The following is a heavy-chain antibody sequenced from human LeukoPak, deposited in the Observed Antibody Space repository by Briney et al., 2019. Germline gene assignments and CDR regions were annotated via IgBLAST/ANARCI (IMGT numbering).Heavy chain of an antibody. J-gene: IGHJ4*02. CDR1: GGSFSGYY. Sequence: SQTLSLTCAVYGGSFSGYYWSWIRQPPGKGLEWIGEINHSGSTNYNPSLKSRVTISVDTSKNQFSLKLSSVTAADTAVYYCARGSQPDYGGNSGFDYWGQGTLVTVSS. D-gene: IGHD4-17*01. CDR3: ARGSQPDYGGNSGFDY. V-gene: IGHV4-34*01. CDR2: INHSGST.